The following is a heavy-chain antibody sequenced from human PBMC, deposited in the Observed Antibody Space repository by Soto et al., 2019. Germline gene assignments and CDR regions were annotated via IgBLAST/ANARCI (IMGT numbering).Heavy chain of an antibody. J-gene: IGHJ6*02. CDR1: GYTFTGYY. V-gene: IGHV1-2*04. D-gene: IGHD6-13*01. CDR3: AREGTAHYYGMDV. Sequence: ASVKVSCKASGYTFTGYYMHWVRQAPGQGLEWMGWINPNSGGTNYAQKFQGWVTMVRDTSISTAYMELSRLRSDDTTVYYCAREGTAHYYGMDVWGQGTTVTVSS. CDR2: INPNSGGT.